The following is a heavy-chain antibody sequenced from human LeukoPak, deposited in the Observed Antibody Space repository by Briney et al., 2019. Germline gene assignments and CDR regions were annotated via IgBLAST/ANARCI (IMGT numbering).Heavy chain of an antibody. CDR1: GGSFSGYY. CDR3: ARLGVRQFDY. J-gene: IGHJ4*02. V-gene: IGHV4-34*01. D-gene: IGHD1-26*01. CDR2: INHSGST. Sequence: SETLSLTCAVYGGSFSGYYWSWIRQPPGKGLEWIGEINHSGSTNYNPSLKSRVTISVDTSKNQFSLKLSSVTAADTAVYYCARLGVRQFDYWGQGTLVTVSS.